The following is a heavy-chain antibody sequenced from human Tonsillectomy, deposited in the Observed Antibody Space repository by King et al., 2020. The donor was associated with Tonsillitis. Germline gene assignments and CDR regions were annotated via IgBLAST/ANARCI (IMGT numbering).Heavy chain of an antibody. Sequence: VQLQESGPGLVKPSETLSLTCTVSGGSISSYYWSWIRPPPGKGLEWIGYIYYSGSTNYNPSLKSRVTISVDTSKNQFSLKLSSVTAADTAVYYCARESGQYYYDSSGYRDAFDIWGQGTMVTVSS. CDR3: ARESGQYYYDSSGYRDAFDI. D-gene: IGHD3-22*01. CDR1: GGSISSYY. V-gene: IGHV4-59*01. J-gene: IGHJ3*02. CDR2: IYYSGST.